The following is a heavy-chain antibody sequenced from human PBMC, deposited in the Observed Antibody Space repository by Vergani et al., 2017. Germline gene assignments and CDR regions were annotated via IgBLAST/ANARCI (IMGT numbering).Heavy chain of an antibody. CDR1: GGSFSGYY. CDR2: INHSGST. J-gene: IGHJ5*02. V-gene: IGHV4-34*01. CDR3: ARGIGIVVVITVLYNWFDP. D-gene: IGHD3-22*01. Sequence: QVQLQQWGAGLLKPSETLSLTCAVYGGSFSGYYWSWIRQPPGKGLEWIGEINHSGSTNYNPSLKSRVTISVDTSKNQFSLKLSSVTAADTAVYYCARGIGIVVVITVLYNWFDPWGQGTLVTVSS.